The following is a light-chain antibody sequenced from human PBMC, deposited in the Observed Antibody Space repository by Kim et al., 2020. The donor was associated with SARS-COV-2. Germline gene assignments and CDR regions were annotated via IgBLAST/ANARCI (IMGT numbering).Light chain of an antibody. CDR3: CSYAGSYTYV. Sequence: GQSITISCTGTSSNVGVYKYVSWYQQHPGKAPKLMIYDVSKRPSGVPDRFSGSKSGNTASLTISGLQAEDEADYYCCSYAGSYTYVFGTGTKVTVL. CDR1: SSNVGVYKY. J-gene: IGLJ1*01. CDR2: DVS. V-gene: IGLV2-11*01.